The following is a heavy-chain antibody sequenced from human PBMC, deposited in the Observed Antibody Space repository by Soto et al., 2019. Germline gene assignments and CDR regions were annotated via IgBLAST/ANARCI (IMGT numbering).Heavy chain of an antibody. CDR2: INPYNGDT. D-gene: IGHD6-13*01. Sequence: QVQLMQSGAEVKKPGASVRVSCKASGYTFSSYGVNWVRQAPGQGLEWMGRINPYNGDTKFAQRFQGRVTMTTDTSTTTAYMELTSLRSDDTAVYYCARSMGGRVYSVDYWGQGTLVAVSS. CDR1: GYTFSSYG. J-gene: IGHJ4*02. CDR3: ARSMGGRVYSVDY. V-gene: IGHV1-18*01.